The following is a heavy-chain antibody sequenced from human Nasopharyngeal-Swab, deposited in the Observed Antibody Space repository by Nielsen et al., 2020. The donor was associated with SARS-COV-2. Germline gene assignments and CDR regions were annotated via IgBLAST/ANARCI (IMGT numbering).Heavy chain of an antibody. D-gene: IGHD6-19*01. CDR1: GYTFTSYY. J-gene: IGHJ4*02. CDR3: ARDPGSLYSSGWYPLDY. V-gene: IGHV1-46*01. Sequence: ASVKVSCKASGYTFTSYYMHWVRQAPAQGLEWMGIINPSGGSTSYAQKFQGRVTMTRDTSTSTVYMELSSLRSEDTAVYYCARDPGSLYSSGWYPLDYWGQGTLVTVSS. CDR2: INPSGGST.